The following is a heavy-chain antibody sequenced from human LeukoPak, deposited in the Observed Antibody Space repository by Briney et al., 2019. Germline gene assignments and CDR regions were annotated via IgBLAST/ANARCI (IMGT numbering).Heavy chain of an antibody. Sequence: SETLSLTCTVSGCSISSGSYYWSWIRQPAGKGLDWIVRIYTSGSTNYNPSLKSRVTISVDTSKNQFSLKLGSVTAADTAVYYCARAYCGGDCYSLRGSEYYMDVWGKGTTVTISS. CDR3: ARAYCGGDCYSLRGSEYYMDV. CDR2: IYTSGST. J-gene: IGHJ6*03. V-gene: IGHV4-61*02. CDR1: GCSISSGSYY. D-gene: IGHD2-21*02.